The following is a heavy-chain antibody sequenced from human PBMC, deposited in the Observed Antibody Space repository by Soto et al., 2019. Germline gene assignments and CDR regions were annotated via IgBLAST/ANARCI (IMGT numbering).Heavy chain of an antibody. D-gene: IGHD5-18*01. CDR2: IIPIFGTA. CDR1: GGTFSSYA. V-gene: IGHV1-69*06. CDR3: ARGMVNYFDY. Sequence: SVKVSCKASGGTFSSYAISWVRQAPGQGLEWMGGIIPIFGTANYAQKFQGRVTISVDTSKNQFSLKLSSVTAADTAVYYCARGMVNYFDYWGQGTLVTVSS. J-gene: IGHJ4*02.